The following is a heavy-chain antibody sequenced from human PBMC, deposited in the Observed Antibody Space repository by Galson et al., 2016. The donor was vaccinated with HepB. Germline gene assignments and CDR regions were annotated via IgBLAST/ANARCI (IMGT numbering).Heavy chain of an antibody. J-gene: IGHJ4*02. Sequence: SLRLSCAASGFTFSDSYMSWMRQTPGRGLEWISYISGSSTYTNYADSVEGRFTISRDNAKKSLFLQTSSLRAEDTAVYYCERLVAAATYYFDHWGQGALVTVSS. D-gene: IGHD2-15*01. CDR3: ERLVAAATYYFDH. V-gene: IGHV3-11*06. CDR2: ISGSSTYT. CDR1: GFTFSDSY.